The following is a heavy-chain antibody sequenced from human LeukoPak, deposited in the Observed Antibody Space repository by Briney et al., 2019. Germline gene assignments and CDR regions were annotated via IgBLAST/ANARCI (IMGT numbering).Heavy chain of an antibody. J-gene: IGHJ4*02. CDR2: ISASGGDT. CDR3: AKDIYSSGPYYFDY. Sequence: PGGSLRLSCAASGFTFSSSDMSWVRQAPGKGLEWVSLISASGGDTYYADSVKGRFTISRDNSKNTLYLQMNSLRAEDTAVYYCAKDIYSSGPYYFDYWGQGTLVTVSS. CDR1: GFTFSSSD. D-gene: IGHD6-19*01. V-gene: IGHV3-23*01.